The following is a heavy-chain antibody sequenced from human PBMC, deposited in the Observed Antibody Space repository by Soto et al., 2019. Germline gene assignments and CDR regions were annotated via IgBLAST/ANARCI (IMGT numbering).Heavy chain of an antibody. D-gene: IGHD2-15*01. CDR2: IIPILGIA. J-gene: IGHJ5*02. Sequence: VASVKVSCKASGGTFSSYTISWVRQAPGQGLEWMGRIIPILGIANYAQKFQGRVTITADKSTSTAYMELSSLRSEDTAVYYCAREQNVVVVAATPYWFDPWGQGTLVTVSS. V-gene: IGHV1-69*04. CDR3: AREQNVVVVAATPYWFDP. CDR1: GGTFSSYT.